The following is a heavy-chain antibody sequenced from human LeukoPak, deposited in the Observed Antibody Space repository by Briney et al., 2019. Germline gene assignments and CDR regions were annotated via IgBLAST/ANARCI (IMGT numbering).Heavy chain of an antibody. CDR2: VSGSGDRI. Sequence: PGGSLRLSCAASGFTFSSYSMNWVRQAPGEGLEWVSFVSGSGDRIYYAGSVKGRFTISRDNSKDTLHLQMNSLRAEDTALYYCAKGPQWATGVAFDIWGQGTMVTVSS. J-gene: IGHJ3*02. CDR1: GFTFSSYS. D-gene: IGHD6-19*01. CDR3: AKGPQWATGVAFDI. V-gene: IGHV3-23*01.